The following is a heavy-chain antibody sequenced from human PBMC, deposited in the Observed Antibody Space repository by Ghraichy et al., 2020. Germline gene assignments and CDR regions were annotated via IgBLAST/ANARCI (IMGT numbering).Heavy chain of an antibody. J-gene: IGHJ4*02. CDR1: GGSITNNSYY. CDR2: IYYSGST. V-gene: IGHV4-39*01. CDR3: AVSLIVRYFNWTNPAPFNY. D-gene: IGHD3-9*01. Sequence: TLSLTCTVSGGSITNNSYYWGWIRQPPGKGLEWVGSIYYSGSTHYNPSFKSRVTISVDTSKNQFSLKLSSVTAADTAVYYCAVSLIVRYFNWTNPAPFNYWGQGTLVTVSS.